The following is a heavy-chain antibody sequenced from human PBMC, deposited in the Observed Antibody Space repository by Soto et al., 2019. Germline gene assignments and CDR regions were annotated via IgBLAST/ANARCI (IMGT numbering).Heavy chain of an antibody. CDR2: KYYARCYK. D-gene: IGHD6-13*01. J-gene: IGHJ5*02. CDR1: GFTLSSYG. Sequence: GESLTLSCPPSGFTLSSYGMLWVRQAPGMGVWRVAAKYYARCYKYYADSVKGRLTISRDNSKNQLYLQMNSVTAEDTAVYYCAKAPSLGQQYVLYCVAWGQGTLVTVSS. CDR3: AKAPSLGQQYVLYCVA. V-gene: IGHV3-30*18.